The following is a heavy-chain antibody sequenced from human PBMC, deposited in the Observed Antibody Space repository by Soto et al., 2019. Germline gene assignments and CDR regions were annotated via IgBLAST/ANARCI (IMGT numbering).Heavy chain of an antibody. D-gene: IGHD6-19*01. Sequence: QVQLQESGPGLVKPSQTLSLTCTVSGGSISSDTYYWSWIRQHPGKGLEWIGYIYYSGSTYYNPSLKSQVTISVDTSKNQFSLKLSSVTAADTAVYYCARGPGSGWYDYWGQGTLVTVSS. CDR3: ARGPGSGWYDY. CDR1: GGSISSDTYY. V-gene: IGHV4-31*01. J-gene: IGHJ4*02. CDR2: IYYSGST.